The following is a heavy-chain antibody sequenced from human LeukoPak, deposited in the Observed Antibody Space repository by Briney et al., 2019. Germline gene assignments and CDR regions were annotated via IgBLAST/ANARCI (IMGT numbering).Heavy chain of an antibody. CDR2: IYTSGST. D-gene: IGHD6-19*01. CDR3: AREKRWPNWFDP. V-gene: IGHV4-61*02. Sequence: SQTLSLTCTVSGGSISSGSYYWSWIRQPAGKGLEWIGRIYTSGSTNYNPSLKSRVTISVDTSKNQFSLKLNSVTAADTAVYYCAREKRWPNWFDPWGQGTLVTVSS. CDR1: GGSISSGSYY. J-gene: IGHJ5*02.